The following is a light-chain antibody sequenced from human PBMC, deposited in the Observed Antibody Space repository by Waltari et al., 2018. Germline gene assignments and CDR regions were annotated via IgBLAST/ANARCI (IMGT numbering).Light chain of an antibody. CDR3: QVWDTSADHLVV. Sequence: SYVLTQPPSVSVAPGKTASITCGGNNIGAKSVNWYQQKPGQAPILLIYFDSDRPSGILDRFSGSNSGHTATLTISRVEAGDEAAYYCQVWDTSADHLVVFGGGTNLTVV. CDR2: FDS. V-gene: IGLV3-21*04. CDR1: NIGAKS. J-gene: IGLJ2*01.